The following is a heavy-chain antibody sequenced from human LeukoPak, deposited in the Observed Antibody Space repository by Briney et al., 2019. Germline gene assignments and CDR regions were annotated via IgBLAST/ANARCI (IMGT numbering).Heavy chain of an antibody. D-gene: IGHD4-17*01. Sequence: SVKVSCKASGGTFSSYPINWMRQAPGQGLEWMGGIIPIFGTANYAQKFQGRVTITADKSTNTAYMELSSLRSEDTAVYYCARALTTVTKADYYYYMDVWGKGTTVTVSS. V-gene: IGHV1-69*06. CDR1: GGTFSSYP. CDR3: ARALTTVTKADYYYYMDV. J-gene: IGHJ6*03. CDR2: IIPIFGTA.